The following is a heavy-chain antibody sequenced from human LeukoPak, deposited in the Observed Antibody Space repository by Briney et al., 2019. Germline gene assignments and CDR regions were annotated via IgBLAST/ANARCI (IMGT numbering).Heavy chain of an antibody. CDR3: ARGTSGYYDSSGYWPYYFDY. V-gene: IGHV1-46*01. D-gene: IGHD3-22*01. J-gene: IGHJ4*02. Sequence: ASVKVSCKASGYTFTSYYMHWVRQAPGQGLEWMGIINPSGGSTSYAQKFQGRVTMTRDTSTSTVYMELCSLRSEDTAVYYCARGTSGYYDSSGYWPYYFDYWGQGALVTVSS. CDR2: INPSGGST. CDR1: GYTFTSYY.